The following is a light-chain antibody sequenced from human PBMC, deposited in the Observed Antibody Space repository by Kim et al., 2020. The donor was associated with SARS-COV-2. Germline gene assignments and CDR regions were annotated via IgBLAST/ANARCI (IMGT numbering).Light chain of an antibody. Sequence: SYELTQPPSVSVSPGQTASITCSGDKLGDKYACWYQQKPGQSPVLVIYQESKRPSRIPGRFSGCNSGNTATLTISGTQAMDEADYYCQAWDSIYVVFGGGTQLTVL. J-gene: IGLJ2*01. CDR2: QES. CDR1: KLGDKY. CDR3: QAWDSIYVV. V-gene: IGLV3-1*01.